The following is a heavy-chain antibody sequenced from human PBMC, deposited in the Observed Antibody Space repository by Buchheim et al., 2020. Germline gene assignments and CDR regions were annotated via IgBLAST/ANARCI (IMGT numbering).Heavy chain of an antibody. CDR3: AGGRSSSWPYDY. V-gene: IGHV1-8*01. D-gene: IGHD6-13*01. CDR2: MNPNSGNT. CDR1: GYTFTSYD. Sequence: QVQLVQSGADVKKPGASLKVSCKASGYTFTSYDIHWVRQATGQALEWMGWMNPNSGNTVYAQKFQGRVTMTRNTSINTVYLELSSRGFGDTAVYYCAGGRSSSWPYDYWGQGTL. J-gene: IGHJ4*02.